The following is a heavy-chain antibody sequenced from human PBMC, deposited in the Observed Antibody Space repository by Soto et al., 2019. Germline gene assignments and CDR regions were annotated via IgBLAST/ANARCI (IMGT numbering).Heavy chain of an antibody. V-gene: IGHV2-5*02. J-gene: IGHJ4*02. CDR2: IYWDDDK. CDR3: AHRRSYCSGGSCYSGFDY. Sequence: QITLKESGPTLVKPTQTLTLTCTFSGFSLSTSGVGVGWIRQPPGKALEWLALIYWDDDKSYSPSLKSRLTITKDTPKDQVVLTMTNMDPVDTAPYYCAHRRSYCSGGSCYSGFDYWGQGTLVTVSS. D-gene: IGHD2-15*01. CDR1: GFSLSTSGVG.